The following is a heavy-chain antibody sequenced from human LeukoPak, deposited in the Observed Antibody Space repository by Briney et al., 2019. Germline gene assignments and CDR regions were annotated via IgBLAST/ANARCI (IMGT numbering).Heavy chain of an antibody. CDR1: GFTFSNYG. D-gene: IGHD6-19*01. CDR2: IWFDGSKK. Sequence: GGALRLSCAASGFTFSNYGMHWVRQAPGKGLEWVAVIWFDGSKKHYADSVQGRFTISRDNSKNTLFLQMDSLRADDTAIYHCARDRGWYSDYWGQGTLVTVSS. V-gene: IGHV3-33*08. CDR3: ARDRGWYSDY. J-gene: IGHJ4*02.